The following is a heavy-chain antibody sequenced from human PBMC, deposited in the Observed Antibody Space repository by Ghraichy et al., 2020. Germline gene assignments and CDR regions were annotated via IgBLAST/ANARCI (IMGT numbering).Heavy chain of an antibody. V-gene: IGHV4-34*01. Sequence: SETLSLTCAVYGGSFSGYYWSWIRQPPGKGLEWIGEINHSGSTNYNPSLKSRVTISVDTSKNQFSLKLSSVTAADTAVYYCARVSGVRGPRARDVWGKGTTVTVSS. CDR2: INHSGST. J-gene: IGHJ6*04. CDR1: GGSFSGYY. D-gene: IGHD3-10*01. CDR3: ARVSGVRGPRARDV.